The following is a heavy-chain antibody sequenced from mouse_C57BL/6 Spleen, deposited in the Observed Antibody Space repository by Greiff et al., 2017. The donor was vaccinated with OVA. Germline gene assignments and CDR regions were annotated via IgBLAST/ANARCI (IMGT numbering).Heavy chain of an antibody. CDR2: ISSGGSYT. Sequence: EVHLVESGGDLVKPGGSLKLSCAASGFTFSSYGMSWVRQTPDKRLEWVATISSGGSYTYYPDSVKGRFTISRDNAKNTLYLQMSSLKSEDTAMYYCARADPGYYFDYWGQGTTLTVSS. CDR3: ARADPGYYFDY. J-gene: IGHJ2*01. CDR1: GFTFSSYG. V-gene: IGHV5-6*01.